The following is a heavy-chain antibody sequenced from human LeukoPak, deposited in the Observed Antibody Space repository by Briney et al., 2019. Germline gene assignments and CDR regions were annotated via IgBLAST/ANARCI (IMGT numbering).Heavy chain of an antibody. D-gene: IGHD3-22*01. J-gene: IGHJ4*02. CDR1: GYTFTAYY. V-gene: IGHV1-2*02. CDR3: VGGSRITMIPEIYYDY. CDR2: INPNSGGT. Sequence: ASVKVSYKASGYTFTAYYMHWVRLAPGQGPEWVGWINPNSGGTNYAQKFQGRVTMTRDTSINTAYMELSSLRADDTAVYYCVGGSRITMIPEIYYDYWGQGTLVTVSS.